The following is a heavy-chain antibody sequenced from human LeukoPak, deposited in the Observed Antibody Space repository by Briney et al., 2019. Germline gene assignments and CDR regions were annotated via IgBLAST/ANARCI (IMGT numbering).Heavy chain of an antibody. Sequence: SGTLSLTCAVSGGSISSSNWWSWIRQPPGKGLEWIGEIYHSGSTNYNPSLKSRVTISVDKSKTQFSLKLSSVTAADTAVYYCARGNYDYVWGGIDYWGQGTLVTVSS. V-gene: IGHV4-4*02. D-gene: IGHD3-16*01. CDR2: IYHSGST. CDR1: GGSISSSNW. J-gene: IGHJ4*02. CDR3: ARGNYDYVWGGIDY.